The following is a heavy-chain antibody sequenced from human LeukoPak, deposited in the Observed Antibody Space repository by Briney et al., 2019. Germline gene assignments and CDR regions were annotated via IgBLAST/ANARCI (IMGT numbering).Heavy chain of an antibody. D-gene: IGHD2-2*01. CDR3: AKDLGCSSTSCPAYYYYYMDV. J-gene: IGHJ6*03. V-gene: IGHV3-30*02. Sequence: GGSLRLSCAASGFTFSSYGMHWVRQAPGKGLEWVAFIRYDGSNKYYADSVKGRFTISRDNSKNTLYLQMNSLRAEDTAVYYCAKDLGCSSTSCPAYYYYYMDVWGKGTTVTVSS. CDR1: GFTFSSYG. CDR2: IRYDGSNK.